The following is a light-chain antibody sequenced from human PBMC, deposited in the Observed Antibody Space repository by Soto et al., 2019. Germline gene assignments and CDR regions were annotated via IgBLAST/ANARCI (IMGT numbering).Light chain of an antibody. J-gene: IGLJ3*02. CDR3: QSYDSSLSGWV. V-gene: IGLV1-40*01. CDR2: GNS. Sequence: QSVLTQPPSVSGAQGRGFPISCIGSGSNIGAGYDVHWYQQLPGTAPKLLIYGNSNRPSGVPDRFSGSKSGTSASLAITGLQAEDEADYYCQSYDSSLSGWVFGGGTKLTVL. CDR1: GSNIGAGYD.